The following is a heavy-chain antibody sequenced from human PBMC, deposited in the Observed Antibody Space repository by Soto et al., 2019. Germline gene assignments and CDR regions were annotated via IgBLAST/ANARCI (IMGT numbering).Heavy chain of an antibody. CDR3: ARDPNIVLVPAALRSYYYYYGMDV. Sequence: LRLYCAASGFTFSSYWMSWVRQAPGKGLEWVANIKQDGSEKYYVDSVKGRFTISRDNAKNSLYLQMNSLRAEDTAVYYCARDPNIVLVPAALRSYYYYYGMDVWGQGTTVTV. CDR1: GFTFSSYW. J-gene: IGHJ6*02. D-gene: IGHD2-2*01. CDR2: IKQDGSEK. V-gene: IGHV3-7*01.